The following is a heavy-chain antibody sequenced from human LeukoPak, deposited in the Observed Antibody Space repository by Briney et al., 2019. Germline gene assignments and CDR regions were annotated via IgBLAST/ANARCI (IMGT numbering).Heavy chain of an antibody. CDR3: AKDFTGYSDI. Sequence: GGSLRLSCVDSEFTLSSYWVHWVRQPPGKGLVWVARINPDGGITNYADSVRGRFTISRDNAKNTLYLQMNSLRAEDTAVYYCAKDFTGYSDIWGQGTLVTVSS. V-gene: IGHV3-74*01. CDR1: EFTLSSYW. D-gene: IGHD5-12*01. CDR2: INPDGGIT. J-gene: IGHJ4*02.